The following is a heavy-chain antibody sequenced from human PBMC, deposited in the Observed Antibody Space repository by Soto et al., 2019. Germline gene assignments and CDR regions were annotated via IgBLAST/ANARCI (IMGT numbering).Heavy chain of an antibody. Sequence: GGSLRLSCAASGFTFSSYAMSWVRQAPGKGLEWVSAISGSGGSTYYADSVKGRFTISRDNSKNTLYLQMNSLRAEDTAVYYCAKVGWDFWSGYYYFDYWGQGTLVTVSS. V-gene: IGHV3-23*01. CDR3: AKVGWDFWSGYYYFDY. D-gene: IGHD3-3*01. CDR2: ISGSGGST. J-gene: IGHJ4*02. CDR1: GFTFSSYA.